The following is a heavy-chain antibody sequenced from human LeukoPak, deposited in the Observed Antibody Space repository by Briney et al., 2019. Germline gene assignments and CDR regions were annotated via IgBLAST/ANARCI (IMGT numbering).Heavy chain of an antibody. CDR3: ARGALISYSYGPSDY. Sequence: SETLSLTCTVSGGSISSYYWSWIRQPPGKGLEWIGYIYYTGSTNYNPSLKSRVTISVDTSKNQFSLKLSSVTAADTAVYYCARGALISYSYGPSDYWGQGTLVTVSS. CDR2: IYYTGST. V-gene: IGHV4-59*01. D-gene: IGHD5-18*01. CDR1: GGSISSYY. J-gene: IGHJ4*02.